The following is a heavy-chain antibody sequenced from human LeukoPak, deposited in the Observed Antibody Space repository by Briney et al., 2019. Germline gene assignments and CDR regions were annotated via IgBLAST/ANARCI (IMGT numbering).Heavy chain of an antibody. CDR1: GFTFSSYA. Sequence: GGSLRLSCAASGFTFSSYAMSWVRQAPGKGLEWVSAISGSGGSTYYADSVKGRFTISRDNSKNTLYPQMNSLRAEDTAVYYCAKAETYGGNSFDYWGQGTLVTVSS. CDR3: AKAETYGGNSFDY. V-gene: IGHV3-23*01. J-gene: IGHJ4*02. CDR2: ISGSGGST. D-gene: IGHD4-23*01.